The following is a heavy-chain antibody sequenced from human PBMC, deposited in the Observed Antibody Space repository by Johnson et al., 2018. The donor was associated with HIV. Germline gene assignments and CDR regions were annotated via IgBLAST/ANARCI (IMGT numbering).Heavy chain of an antibody. V-gene: IGHV3-13*01. D-gene: IGHD3-16*01. CDR1: GFTFSSYD. CDR2: IGTAGDT. CDR3: ARDNLRQLVAFDI. J-gene: IGHJ3*02. Sequence: EVQLVESGGGLVQRGGSLRFSCAASGFTFSSYDMHWVRQATGKGLEWVSGIGTAGDTYYPGSVKGRFTISRDSAKNTLYLQMNSLRAEDTALYYCARDNLRQLVAFDIWGQGTMVTVSS.